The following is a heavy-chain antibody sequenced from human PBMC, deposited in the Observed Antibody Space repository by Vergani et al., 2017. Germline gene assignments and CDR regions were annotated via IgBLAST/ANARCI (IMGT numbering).Heavy chain of an antibody. CDR2: IIPIFGTA. CDR3: ARAPVRRRGVYYYYGMDV. CDR1: GGTFSSYA. J-gene: IGHJ6*02. V-gene: IGHV1-69*01. D-gene: IGHD1-14*01. Sequence: QVQLVQSGAEVKKPGSSVKVSCKASGGTFSSYAISWVRQAPGQGLEWMGGIIPIFGTANYAQKFQGRVTITADESTSTADMELSSLRSEDTAVYYCARAPVRRRGVYYYYGMDVWGQGTTVTVSS.